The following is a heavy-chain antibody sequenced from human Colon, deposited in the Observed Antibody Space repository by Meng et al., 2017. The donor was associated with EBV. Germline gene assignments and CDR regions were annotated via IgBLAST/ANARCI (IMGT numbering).Heavy chain of an antibody. CDR3: GTLKYTSGFYGPAY. V-gene: IGHV7-4-1*02. CDR1: GYTFTRYP. D-gene: IGHD6-19*01. CDR2: ISTNTGNP. Sequence: VKPVQSGSELKKPGASVKVSCKASGYTFTRYPMNWVRQAPGQGLEWMGWISTNTGNPTYAQGFTGRFVFSVDTSVSTAYLQISSLKAEDTAVYYCGTLKYTSGFYGPAYWGQGALVTVSS. J-gene: IGHJ4*02.